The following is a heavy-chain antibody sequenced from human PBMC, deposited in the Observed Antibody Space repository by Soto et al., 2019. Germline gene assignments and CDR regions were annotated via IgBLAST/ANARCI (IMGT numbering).Heavy chain of an antibody. CDR2: ISYDGSNK. Sequence: QVQLVESGGGVVQPGRSLRLSCAASGFTFSSYAMHWVRQAPGKGLEWVAVISYDGSNKYYADSVKGRFTISRDNSKNTLYLQMNSLRAEDTAVYYCARAANSGIQLWENFDYWGQGTLVTVSS. CDR1: GFTFSSYA. CDR3: ARAANSGIQLWENFDY. V-gene: IGHV3-30-3*01. D-gene: IGHD5-18*01. J-gene: IGHJ4*02.